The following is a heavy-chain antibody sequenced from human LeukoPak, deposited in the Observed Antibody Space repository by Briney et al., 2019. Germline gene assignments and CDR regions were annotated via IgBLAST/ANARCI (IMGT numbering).Heavy chain of an antibody. CDR2: IRYDGSNK. D-gene: IGHD4-23*01. J-gene: IGHJ4*02. Sequence: PGGSLRLSCAASGFTFSSYGMHWVRQAPGKGLEWVAFIRYDGSNKYYADSVKGRFTISRDNSKNTLYLQMNSLRAEDTAVYYCARDPLHSNYGGKGGYFDYWGQGTLVTVSS. CDR3: ARDPLHSNYGGKGGYFDY. V-gene: IGHV3-30*02. CDR1: GFTFSSYG.